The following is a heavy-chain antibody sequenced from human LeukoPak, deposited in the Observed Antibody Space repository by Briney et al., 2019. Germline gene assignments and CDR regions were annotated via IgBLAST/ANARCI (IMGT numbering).Heavy chain of an antibody. CDR1: DHTLNIYW. V-gene: IGHV5-51*01. J-gene: IGHJ4*02. Sequence: GESLKISCKESDHTLNIYWIAWVRQMPGRGLEWMGIIFLDDSQIEYNPSVQGQIAISADKSVKTAYLQWDSLQTSDTALYYCATSTYSVAAHIDYWGQGTPVTVST. D-gene: IGHD2-21*01. CDR2: IFLDDSQI. CDR3: ATSTYSVAAHIDY.